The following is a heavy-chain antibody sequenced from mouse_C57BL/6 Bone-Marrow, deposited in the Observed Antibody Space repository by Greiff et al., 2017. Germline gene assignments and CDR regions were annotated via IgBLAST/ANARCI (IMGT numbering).Heavy chain of an antibody. CDR2: IDPSDSET. D-gene: IGHD3-2*02. CDR1: GYTFTSYW. V-gene: IGHV1-52*01. J-gene: IGHJ3*01. Sequence: QVQLQQPGAELVRPGSSVKLSCKASGYTFTSYWMHWVKQRPIQGLEWIGNIDPSDSETHYNQKFKDKDTLTVDKSSSTAYMQLSSLTSEDSAVYYCAHSSGLAWFAYWGQGTLVTVSA. CDR3: AHSSGLAWFAY.